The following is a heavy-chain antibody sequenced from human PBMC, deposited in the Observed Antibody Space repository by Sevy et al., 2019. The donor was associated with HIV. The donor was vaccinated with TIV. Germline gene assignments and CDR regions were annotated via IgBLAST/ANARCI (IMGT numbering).Heavy chain of an antibody. CDR3: ARDRGAITGTSYYYGMDV. CDR2: INPNSGGT. D-gene: IGHD1-7*01. CDR1: GYTFTGYY. Sequence: ASVKVSCKASGYTFTGYYMHWVRQAPGQGLEWMGWINPNSGGTNYAQKFQGRVTMTRDTSISTAYMELSRLRSDDTAVYYCARDRGAITGTSYYYGMDVWGQGTTVTVSS. V-gene: IGHV1-2*02. J-gene: IGHJ6*02.